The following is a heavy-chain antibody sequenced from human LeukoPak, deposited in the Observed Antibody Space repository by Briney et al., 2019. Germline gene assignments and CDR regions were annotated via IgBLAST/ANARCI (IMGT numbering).Heavy chain of an antibody. CDR3: ATNSNYMRDFDY. CDR1: GLTFDDYG. CDR2: ISWNGGTI. V-gene: IGHV3-20*04. D-gene: IGHD4-11*01. J-gene: IGHJ4*02. Sequence: GGSLRLSCAASGLTFDDYGLSWVRQVPGKGLEWVSGISWNGGTINYADSVRGRFTISRDNAKNSLYLQMDGLRAEDTALYYCATNSNYMRDFDYWGQGTLVTVSS.